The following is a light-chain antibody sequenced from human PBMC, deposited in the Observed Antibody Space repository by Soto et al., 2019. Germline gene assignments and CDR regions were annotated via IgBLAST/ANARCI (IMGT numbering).Light chain of an antibody. V-gene: IGKV3-20*01. CDR2: GTS. Sequence: ENVLTQSPGTLSLSPGERATLSCRASQTLINNYLAWYQQKPGQSPRLLVYGTSTRATGIPDRFSGSGSGTDFTLSINRLEPEDFGLYYCQQYGSSPLTFGGGTKVEI. CDR1: QTLINNY. CDR3: QQYGSSPLT. J-gene: IGKJ4*01.